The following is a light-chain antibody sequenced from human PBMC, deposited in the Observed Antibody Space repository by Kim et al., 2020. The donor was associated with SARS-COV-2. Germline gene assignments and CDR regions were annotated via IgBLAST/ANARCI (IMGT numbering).Light chain of an antibody. V-gene: IGLV1-47*01. CDR2: KNN. Sequence: ELTQPPSASGTPGQRVTILCSGSSSNIGRNFVYWYQQLPGTAPKLLIYKNNQRPSGVPDRFSGSKSGTSASLAISGLRSEDEADYYCAAWDDSLSGLFGTGTKVTVL. J-gene: IGLJ1*01. CDR1: SSNIGRNF. CDR3: AAWDDSLSGL.